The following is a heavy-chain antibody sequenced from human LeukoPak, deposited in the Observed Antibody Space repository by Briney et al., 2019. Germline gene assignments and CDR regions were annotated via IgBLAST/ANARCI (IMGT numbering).Heavy chain of an antibody. CDR1: GYSISSGYY. CDR3: ARGLTRDYYDSSGYFSYFDY. D-gene: IGHD3-22*01. V-gene: IGHV4-38-2*02. Sequence: SETLSLTCTVSGYSISSGYYWGWIRQPPGKGLEWIGSIYHSGSTYYNPSLKSRVTISVDTSKNQFSLKLSSVTAADTAVYYCARGLTRDYYDSSGYFSYFDYWGQGTLVTVSS. CDR2: IYHSGST. J-gene: IGHJ4*02.